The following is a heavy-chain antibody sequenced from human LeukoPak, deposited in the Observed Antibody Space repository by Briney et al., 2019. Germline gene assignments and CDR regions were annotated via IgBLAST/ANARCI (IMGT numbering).Heavy chain of an antibody. CDR2: ISYDGSNK. Sequence: GSLILSCAASGFTFSSYAMHWVRQAPGKGLEWVAVISYDGSNKYYADSVKGRFTISRDNSKNTLYLQMNSLRAEDTAVYYCARDQMATDYPLAPDFWGQGTLVTVSS. J-gene: IGHJ4*02. V-gene: IGHV3-30*04. CDR1: GFTFSSYA. D-gene: IGHD5-12*01. CDR3: ARDQMATDYPLAPDF.